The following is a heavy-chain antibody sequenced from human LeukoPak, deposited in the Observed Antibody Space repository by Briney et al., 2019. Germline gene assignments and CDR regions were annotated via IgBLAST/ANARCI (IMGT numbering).Heavy chain of an antibody. J-gene: IGHJ4*02. V-gene: IGHV3-13*04. CDR1: GLTIIDYD. CDR2: IGVGGDP. CDR3: ARGGIQVSGIDEFDY. Sequence: GGSLRLSCAASGLTIIDYDMHWVRQEKGKGQKRVSAIGVGGDPDYCGSVTCGFTISSDIAESSLYLQMISLSAEDTAVYYCARGGIQVSGIDEFDYWGQGPVVTVSS. D-gene: IGHD6-19*01.